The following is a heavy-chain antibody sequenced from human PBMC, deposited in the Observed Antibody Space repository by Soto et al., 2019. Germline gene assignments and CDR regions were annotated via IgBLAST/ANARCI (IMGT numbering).Heavy chain of an antibody. D-gene: IGHD6-13*01. J-gene: IGHJ5*02. CDR1: GYTFTGYY. CDR3: ARDYSAAAGPTGWFDP. CDR2: INPNSGGT. Sequence: ASVKVSCKASGYTFTGYYMHWARQAPGQGLEWMGWINPNSGGTNYAQKFQGWVTMTRDTSISTAYMELSRLRSDDTAVYYCARDYSAAAGPTGWFDPWGQGTLVTVSS. V-gene: IGHV1-2*04.